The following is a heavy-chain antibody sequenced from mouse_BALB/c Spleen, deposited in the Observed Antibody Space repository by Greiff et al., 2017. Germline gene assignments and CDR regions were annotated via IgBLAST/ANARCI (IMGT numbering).Heavy chain of an antibody. CDR2: IYPGSGST. CDR3: TRYDYESYFDY. J-gene: IGHJ2*01. D-gene: IGHD2-4*01. CDR1: GFTFTSYW. Sequence: LQQPGAELVRPGASVKLSCKASGFTFTSYWMHWVKQSPGQGLEWMGNIYPGSGSTNYDEKFKSKATLTVDTASSTAYMQLSSLTSEDSAVYYYTRYDYESYFDYWGQGTTLTVSS. V-gene: IGHV1S22*01.